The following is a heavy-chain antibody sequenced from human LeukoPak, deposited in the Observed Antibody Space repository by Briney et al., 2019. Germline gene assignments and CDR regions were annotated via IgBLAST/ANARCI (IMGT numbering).Heavy chain of an antibody. CDR3: AKAQGGYSYFDY. CDR2: ISNSADST. Sequence: GGSLRLSCAASRFTFTTYAMSWVRQAPGKGLEWISTISNSADSTYYADSVKGRFTISRDNSKNTLYLQMNSLRAEDTAVYYCAKAQGGYSYFDYWGQGTLVTVSS. CDR1: RFTFTTYA. V-gene: IGHV3-23*01. J-gene: IGHJ4*02. D-gene: IGHD3-22*01.